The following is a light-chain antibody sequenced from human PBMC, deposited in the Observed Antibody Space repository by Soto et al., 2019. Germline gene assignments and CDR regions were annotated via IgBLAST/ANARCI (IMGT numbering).Light chain of an antibody. CDR2: AAS. CDR1: QGISSY. V-gene: IGKV1-9*01. CDR3: QQLNSYPLT. J-gene: IGKJ4*01. Sequence: DIQLTKSPSFLSASVGDRVTITCRASQGISSYLAWYQQKPWKAPKLLIYAASTLQSGVPSRFSGSGSGTEFTLTLSILQPEDFATYYCQQLNSYPLTFGGGTKVELK.